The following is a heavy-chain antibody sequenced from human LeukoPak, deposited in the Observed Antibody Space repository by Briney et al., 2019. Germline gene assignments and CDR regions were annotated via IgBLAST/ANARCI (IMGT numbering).Heavy chain of an antibody. D-gene: IGHD5-24*01. CDR2: IYYSGST. V-gene: IGHV4-59*01. CDR3: ARGRDGYNGDYFDY. Sequence: SETLSLTCAVYGGSFSGYYWSWIRQPPGKGLEWIGYIYYSGSTNYNPSLKSRVTISVDTSKNQFSLKLSSVTAADTAVYYCARGRDGYNGDYFDYWGQGTLVTVSS. J-gene: IGHJ4*02. CDR1: GGSFSGYY.